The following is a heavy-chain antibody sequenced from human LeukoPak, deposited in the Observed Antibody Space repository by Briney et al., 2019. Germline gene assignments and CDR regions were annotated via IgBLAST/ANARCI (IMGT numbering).Heavy chain of an antibody. J-gene: IGHJ4*02. D-gene: IGHD6-13*01. V-gene: IGHV1-8*02. CDR2: MNPNSGNT. CDR1: GYTFTSYG. CDR3: ARGGRLADSSFDY. Sequence: GASVKVSCKASGYTFTSYGISWVRQATGQGLEWMGWMNPNSGNTGYAQKFQGRVTMTRNTSISTAYMELSSLRSEDTAVYYCARGGRLADSSFDYWGQGTLVTVSS.